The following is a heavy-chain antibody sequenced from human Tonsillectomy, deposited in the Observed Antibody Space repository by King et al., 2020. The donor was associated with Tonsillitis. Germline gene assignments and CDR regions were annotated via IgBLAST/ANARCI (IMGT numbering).Heavy chain of an antibody. CDR1: GFTFSGSA. CDR2: IRSKAYSYAT. D-gene: IGHD2-8*01. J-gene: IGHJ4*02. Sequence: VQLVESGGGLVQPGGSLKLSCAASGFTFSGSAMHWVRQASGKGLEWVSRIRSKAYSYATSYAASVKGRFTISRDDSKNTAYLQLNSLKTEDTAVYYCTSLRYCTNGVCVDYWGQGTLVTVSS. CDR3: TSLRYCTNGVCVDY. V-gene: IGHV3-73*02.